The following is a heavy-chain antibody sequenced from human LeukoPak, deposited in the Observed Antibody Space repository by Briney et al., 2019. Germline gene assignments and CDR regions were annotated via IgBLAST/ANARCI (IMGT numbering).Heavy chain of an antibody. CDR3: ARAPYYYDSSGYSDAFDI. D-gene: IGHD3-22*01. CDR2: IIPIFGTA. J-gene: IGHJ3*02. V-gene: IGHV1-69*05. CDR1: GGTFSSYA. Sequence: ASVKFSCKASGGTFSSYAISWVRQAPGQGLEWMGGIIPIFGTANYAQKFQGRVTITTDESTSTAYMELSSLRSEDTAVYYCARAPYYYDSSGYSDAFDIWGQGTMVTVSS.